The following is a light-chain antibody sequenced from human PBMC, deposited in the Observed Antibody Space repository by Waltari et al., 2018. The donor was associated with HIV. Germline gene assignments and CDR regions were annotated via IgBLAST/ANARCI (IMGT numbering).Light chain of an antibody. CDR3: LLSFNGVVV. CDR2: DTT. J-gene: IGLJ2*01. V-gene: IGLV7-46*01. Sequence: QAVVTQEPSLTVSPGGPVTLTCASTTGAVPSGHCSYWFQRRPGQAPKTLIYDTTNRHSWTPARFSGSLLGGKAALTLSGAQFEDEADYFCLLSFNGVVVFGGGTTLTVL. CDR1: TGAVPSGHC.